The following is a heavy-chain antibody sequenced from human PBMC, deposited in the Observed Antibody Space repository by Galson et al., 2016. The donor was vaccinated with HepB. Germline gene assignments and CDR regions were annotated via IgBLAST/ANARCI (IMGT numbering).Heavy chain of an antibody. Sequence: SCKASGGTFSSYAISWVRQAPGQGLEWMGGIIPILHIANYAQKFQGRVTITADKSTSTAYMELSGLKSGDTAVYYCARERVELQNTRITVFGGEFDYWGQGTLVTVSS. J-gene: IGHJ4*02. V-gene: IGHV1-69*10. CDR3: ARERVELQNTRITVFGGEFDY. D-gene: IGHD3-3*01. CDR1: GGTFSSYA. CDR2: IIPILHIA.